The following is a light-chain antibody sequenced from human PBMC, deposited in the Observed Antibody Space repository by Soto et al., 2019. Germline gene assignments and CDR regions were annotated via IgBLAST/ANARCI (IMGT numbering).Light chain of an antibody. J-gene: IGLJ2*01. Sequence: HSALTQPASVSGSPGQSITISCTGTSSDVGGYNYVSWYQQYPGKAPKLMVYDVSNRPSGVSDRFSGSKSGNTASLTISGLQPEDEADYYCSSYTSTSTVLFGGGTKLTVL. V-gene: IGLV2-14*01. CDR1: SSDVGGYNY. CDR3: SSYTSTSTVL. CDR2: DVS.